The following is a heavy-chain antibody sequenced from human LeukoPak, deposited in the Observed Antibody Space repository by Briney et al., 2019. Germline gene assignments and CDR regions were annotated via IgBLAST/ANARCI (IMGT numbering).Heavy chain of an antibody. Sequence: ASVKVSCKASGYTFTSYGISWVRQAPGQGLEWMGWISAYNGNTNYAQKLQGRVTMTTDTSTSTAYMELRSLRSDDTAVYYCARDSNSGRDSSGWSPFDYWGQGTLVTVSS. CDR1: GYTFTSYG. CDR2: ISAYNGNT. V-gene: IGHV1-18*01. CDR3: ARDSNSGRDSSGWSPFDY. J-gene: IGHJ4*02. D-gene: IGHD6-19*01.